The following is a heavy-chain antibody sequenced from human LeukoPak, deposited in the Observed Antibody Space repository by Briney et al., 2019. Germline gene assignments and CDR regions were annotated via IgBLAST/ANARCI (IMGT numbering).Heavy chain of an antibody. CDR2: INPNSGGT. D-gene: IGHD3-3*01. Sequence: ASVKVSCKASGYTFTGYYMHWVRQAPGQELEWMGWINPNSGGTNYAQKFQGRVTMTRDTSISTAYMELSRLRSDDTAVYYCARDPFYGDYDFDYWGQGTLVTVSS. CDR1: GYTFTGYY. CDR3: ARDPFYGDYDFDY. V-gene: IGHV1-2*02. J-gene: IGHJ4*02.